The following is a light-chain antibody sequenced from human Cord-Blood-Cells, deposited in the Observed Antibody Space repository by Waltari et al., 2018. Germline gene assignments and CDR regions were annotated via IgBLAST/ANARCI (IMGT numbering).Light chain of an antibody. CDR3: QQSYSTPWT. J-gene: IGKJ1*01. Sequence: DIQMTQSPSSLSASVGDRVTITCRASQSISSYLNWYQQNPGKAPKLLIYAASSLQSGVPERFSGSGSGTDFTLTISSLQPEDFATYYCQQSYSTPWTFGQGTKVEIK. CDR1: QSISSY. CDR2: AAS. V-gene: IGKV1-39*01.